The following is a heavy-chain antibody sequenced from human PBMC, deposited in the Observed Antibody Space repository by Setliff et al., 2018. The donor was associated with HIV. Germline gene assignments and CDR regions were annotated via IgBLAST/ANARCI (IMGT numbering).Heavy chain of an antibody. Sequence: SETLSLTCTVSGGSVSDTSYYWGWIRQPPGKGLEWLANVYYSGGTYYNPSLNSRVTISVDTSRNQFSLKLTSVTAADTALYFCARLGDSGYDFRGYFDYWGQGKLVNVSS. CDR3: ARLGDSGYDFRGYFDY. CDR2: VYYSGGT. D-gene: IGHD5-12*01. CDR1: GGSVSDTSYY. J-gene: IGHJ4*02. V-gene: IGHV4-39*01.